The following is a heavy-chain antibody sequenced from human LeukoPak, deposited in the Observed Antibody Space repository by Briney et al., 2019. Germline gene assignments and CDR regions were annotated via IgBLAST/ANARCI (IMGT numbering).Heavy chain of an antibody. CDR3: ALYSSSWYKRYFQH. CDR1: GGSFSGYY. Sequence: PSETLSLTCAVYGGSFSGYYWSWIRQPPGKGLEWIGEINHSGSTNYNPSLKSRVTLSVDKSKNHFSLKLSSVTAADMAAYYCALYSSSWYKRYFQHWGQGTLVTVSS. D-gene: IGHD6-13*01. V-gene: IGHV4-34*01. J-gene: IGHJ1*01. CDR2: INHSGST.